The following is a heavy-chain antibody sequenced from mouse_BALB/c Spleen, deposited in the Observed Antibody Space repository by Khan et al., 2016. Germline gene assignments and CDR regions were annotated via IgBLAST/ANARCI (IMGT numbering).Heavy chain of an antibody. CDR2: ISSGSSTI. D-gene: IGHD2-4*01. CDR1: GFTFSSFG. J-gene: IGHJ2*01. Sequence: EVELVESGGGLVQPGGSRKLSCAASGFTFSSFGMHWVRQAPEKGLEWVAYISSGSSTIYYADTVKGRFTISRDNPKTTLFLQMTSLRSEDTAMYYCVNYDGGYWGQGTTLTVAS. V-gene: IGHV5-17*02. CDR3: VNYDGGY.